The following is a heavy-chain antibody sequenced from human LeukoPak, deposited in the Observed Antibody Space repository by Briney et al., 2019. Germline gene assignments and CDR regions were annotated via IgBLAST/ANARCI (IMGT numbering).Heavy chain of an antibody. CDR1: GYTFTSYG. Sequence: ASVKVSCKASGYTFTSYGISWVRQAPGQGLEWMGWISTYNGNTNYPQKFQGRVTMTTDTSTSTAYMELRSLRSDDTAVYYCARVRPSDAFDIWGQGTKVTVSS. CDR3: ARVRPSDAFDI. J-gene: IGHJ3*02. CDR2: ISTYNGNT. V-gene: IGHV1-18*01.